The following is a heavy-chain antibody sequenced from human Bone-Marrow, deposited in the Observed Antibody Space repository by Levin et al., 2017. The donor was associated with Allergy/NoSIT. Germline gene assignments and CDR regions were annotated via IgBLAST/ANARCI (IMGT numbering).Heavy chain of an antibody. Sequence: ASVKVSCAASGFTFSSYSMYWVRQAPGKGLEWVSYISSSSSTIYYADSVKGRFTISRDNAKNSLYLQMNSLRAEDTAVYYCARDLFSSPRFRDGYVFQHWGQGTLVTVSS. CDR3: ARDLFSSPRFRDGYVFQH. CDR2: ISSSSSTI. J-gene: IGHJ1*01. D-gene: IGHD5-24*01. CDR1: GFTFSSYS. V-gene: IGHV3-48*01.